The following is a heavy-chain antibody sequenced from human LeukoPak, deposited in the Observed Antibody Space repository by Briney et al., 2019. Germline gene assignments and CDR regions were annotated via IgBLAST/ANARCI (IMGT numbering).Heavy chain of an antibody. CDR1: GGSISSYY. V-gene: IGHV4-4*07. J-gene: IGHJ4*02. D-gene: IGHD2-21*02. CDR3: ARYDCGGDCYLDY. Sequence: SSETLSLTCTVSGGSISSYYWSWIRQPAGKGLEWIGRIYTSGSTNYNPSLKSRVTIPVDKSKNQFSLKLSSATAADTAVYYCARYDCGGDCYLDYWGQGTLVTVSS. CDR2: IYTSGST.